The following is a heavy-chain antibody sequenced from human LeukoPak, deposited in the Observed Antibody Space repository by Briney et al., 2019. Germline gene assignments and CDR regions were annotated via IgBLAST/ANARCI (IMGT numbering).Heavy chain of an antibody. V-gene: IGHV3-74*01. CDR3: ARSGRGGAFDI. D-gene: IGHD1-26*01. J-gene: IGHJ3*02. Sequence: GSLRLSCAVSGFPFSSSWMHLVRQAPGKGLVWVSRSNSDGSSTSYADSVKGRFTISRDNAKNTLYLQMNRLRAEDTAVYYCARSGRGGAFDIWGQGTMVTVSS. CDR1: GFPFSSSW. CDR2: SNSDGSST.